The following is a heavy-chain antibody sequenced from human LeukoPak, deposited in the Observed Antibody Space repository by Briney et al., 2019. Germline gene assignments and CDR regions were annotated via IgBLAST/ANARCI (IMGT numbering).Heavy chain of an antibody. J-gene: IGHJ4*02. CDR1: GGSISTYY. D-gene: IGHD6-25*01. V-gene: IGHV4-59*12. CDR3: ARGLPGYYFDY. Sequence: SETLSLTCTVSGGSISTYYWSWIRQPPGKGLEWIGYIYYSGFPNYSPSLKSRVTISVDTSKNQFSLKLNSVTAADTAVYYCARGLPGYYFDYWGQGTLVTVSS. CDR2: IYYSGFP.